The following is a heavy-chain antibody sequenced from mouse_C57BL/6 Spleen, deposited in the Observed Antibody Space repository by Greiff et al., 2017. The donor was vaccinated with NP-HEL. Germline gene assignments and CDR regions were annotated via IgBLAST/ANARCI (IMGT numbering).Heavy chain of an antibody. D-gene: IGHD1-1*01. Sequence: VQLQQSGAELVRPGTSVKMSCKASVYTFTNYWIGWAKQRPGHGLEWIGDIYPGGGYTNYNEKFKGKATLTADKSSSTAYMQFSSLTSEDSAIYYCARSRAMDYWGQGTSVTVSS. CDR1: VYTFTNYW. CDR2: IYPGGGYT. CDR3: ARSRAMDY. V-gene: IGHV1-63*01. J-gene: IGHJ4*01.